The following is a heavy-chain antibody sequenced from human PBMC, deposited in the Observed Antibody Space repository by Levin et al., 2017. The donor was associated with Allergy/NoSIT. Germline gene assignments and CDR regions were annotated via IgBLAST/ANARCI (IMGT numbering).Heavy chain of an antibody. Sequence: LSLPCAASGFSVRNHYMTWVRQGPGKGLECVSVIYSDGSTYYADSVRGRFTISRDSFRNTLSLQMNSLRDDDTAVYYCTKGHYSGVYQWGQGTLVTVSS. D-gene: IGHD2-2*01. CDR2: IYSDGST. V-gene: IGHV3-53*01. J-gene: IGHJ4*02. CDR1: GFSVRNHY. CDR3: TKGHYSGVYQ.